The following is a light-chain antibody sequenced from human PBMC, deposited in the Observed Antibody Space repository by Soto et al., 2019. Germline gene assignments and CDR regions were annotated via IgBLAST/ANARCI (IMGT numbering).Light chain of an antibody. CDR2: DNN. J-gene: IGLJ2*01. V-gene: IGLV1-51*01. CDR3: GTWDSSLSAVV. Sequence: QSVLTQPPSVSAAPGQKVTISCSGSSSNIGNNYVSWYQQLPGTAPKLLIYDNNKRPSRIFDRFSGSKSGTSATLGITGLQTGDEADYYCGTWDSSLSAVVFGGGTKLTVL. CDR1: SSNIGNNY.